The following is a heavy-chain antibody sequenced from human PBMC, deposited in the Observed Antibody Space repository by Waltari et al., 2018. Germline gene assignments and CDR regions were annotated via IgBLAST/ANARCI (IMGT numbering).Heavy chain of an antibody. V-gene: IGHV1-69*05. CDR2: IIPIFGTA. Sequence: QVQLVQSGAEVKKPGSSVKVSCKASGGTFSSYAISWVRQAPGQGLEWMGGIIPIFGTANYAQKFQGRVTITTDESTSTAYMELSSLRSEDTAVYYCAGGLYDFWSGYPNHYYYYYMDVWGKGTTVTVSS. J-gene: IGHJ6*03. CDR1: GGTFSSYA. D-gene: IGHD3-3*01. CDR3: AGGLYDFWSGYPNHYYYYYMDV.